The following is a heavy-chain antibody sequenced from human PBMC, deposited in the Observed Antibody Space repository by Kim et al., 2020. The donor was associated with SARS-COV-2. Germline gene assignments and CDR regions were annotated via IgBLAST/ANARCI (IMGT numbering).Heavy chain of an antibody. CDR1: GYSFTTYW. CDR2: IDPSDSYT. J-gene: IGHJ4*02. Sequence: GESLKISCKGSGYSFTTYWISWVRQMPGKGLEWMGRIDPSDSYTNYSPSFQGHVTILTDKSISTAYLQWSSLKASDTAMYYCARRRGGSGSYYFDYWGQGTLVTVSS. CDR3: ARRRGGSGSYYFDY. V-gene: IGHV5-10-1*01. D-gene: IGHD3-10*01.